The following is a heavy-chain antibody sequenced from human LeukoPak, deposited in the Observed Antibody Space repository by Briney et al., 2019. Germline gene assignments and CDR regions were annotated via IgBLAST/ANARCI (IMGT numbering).Heavy chain of an antibody. Sequence: SQTLSLTCAISGDSVSSYSAAWNWIRQSPSRGLEWLGRTYYRSNWYNDYAGSLRGRIIINPDTSRNQFSLHLSSVTPDDTAVYYCARDPEWVYDTFDVWGQGTMVTVSS. CDR2: TYYRSNWYN. J-gene: IGHJ3*01. CDR1: GDSVSSYSAA. CDR3: ARDPEWVYDTFDV. D-gene: IGHD3-3*01. V-gene: IGHV6-1*01.